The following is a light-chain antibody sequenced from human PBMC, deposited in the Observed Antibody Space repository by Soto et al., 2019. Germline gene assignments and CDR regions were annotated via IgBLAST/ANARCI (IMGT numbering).Light chain of an antibody. CDR3: HQYYTYPWT. CDR2: AAS. Sequence: AIQMTQSPSSLCASVGDRVTITCRASQGSRNDLGWYRQKPGKAPKLLIYAASSLQRGVPSRFSGSGSGTEFALTISSLQPDDFATYYCHQYYTYPWTFGQGTKVDIK. J-gene: IGKJ1*01. V-gene: IGKV1-6*01. CDR1: QGSRND.